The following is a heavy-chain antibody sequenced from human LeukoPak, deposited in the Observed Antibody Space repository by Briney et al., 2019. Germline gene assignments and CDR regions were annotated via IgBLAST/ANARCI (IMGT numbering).Heavy chain of an antibody. D-gene: IGHD1-14*01. CDR1: GFTFSSYW. V-gene: IGHV3-7*03. CDR2: INQVGSEK. CDR3: ARDHSEPGVFFDY. Sequence: TGGSLRLSCAASGFTFSSYWMIWVRQAPGNGLEWVANINQVGSEKYYVDSVKGRFTISRDNAKNALNLQMNSLRAEDTAVYYCARDHSEPGVFFDYWGQGTLVTVSS. J-gene: IGHJ4*02.